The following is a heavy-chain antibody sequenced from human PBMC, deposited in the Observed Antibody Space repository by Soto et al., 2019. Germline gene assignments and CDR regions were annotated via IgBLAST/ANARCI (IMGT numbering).Heavy chain of an antibody. CDR1: GFTFADYA. CDR2: ISWNGGST. Sequence: EVQLVESGGGLVQPGRSLRLSCAASGFTFADYAIHWVRRSPGKGLEWVSGISWNGGSTGYADSVRGRFTISRDNVKNSLFLQMNSLRDEDTAFYYCAKDAGQCVVSSCYGVGAFDIWGQGTKVTVSS. CDR3: AKDAGQCVVSSCYGVGAFDI. V-gene: IGHV3-9*01. D-gene: IGHD2-15*01. J-gene: IGHJ3*02.